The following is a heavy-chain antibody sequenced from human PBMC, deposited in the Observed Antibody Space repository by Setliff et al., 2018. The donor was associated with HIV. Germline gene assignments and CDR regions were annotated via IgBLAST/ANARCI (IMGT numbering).Heavy chain of an antibody. J-gene: IGHJ4*02. D-gene: IGHD3-16*01. CDR2: VNPSGGST. Sequence: ASVKVSCKASGYTFTNYCIHWVRQAPGQGFEWLGMVNPSGGSTAHAEKFQGRVTMTRDTSTNTVYMDLSGLRSDDTAVYYCARDRTAGYNYDYGYWGQGTLVTVSS. V-gene: IGHV1-46*01. CDR3: ARDRTAGYNYDYGY. CDR1: GYTFTNYC.